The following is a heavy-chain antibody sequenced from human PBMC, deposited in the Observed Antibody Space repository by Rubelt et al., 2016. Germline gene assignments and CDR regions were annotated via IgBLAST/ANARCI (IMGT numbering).Heavy chain of an antibody. CDR2: ISGSGGST. Sequence: EVQLLESGGGLVQPGGSLRLSCAASGFTFSSYAMSWVRQAPGKGLEWVSAISGSGGSTYYADSVKGRFTISRDNSKNTLYLQMNSLRAEDTAVYYCARGIAVAGNPEGHWFDPWGQGSLVTVSS. V-gene: IGHV3-23*01. CDR1: GFTFSSYA. D-gene: IGHD6-19*01. CDR3: ARGIAVAGNPEGHWFDP. J-gene: IGHJ5*02.